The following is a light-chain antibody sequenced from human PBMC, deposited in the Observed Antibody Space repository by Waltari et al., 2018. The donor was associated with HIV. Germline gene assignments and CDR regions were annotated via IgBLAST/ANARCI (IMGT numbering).Light chain of an antibody. CDR2: RNN. CDR3: AAWDDSLSGYV. Sequence: QSVLTQPPSASGTPGQRVTISCSGSSSSIGSNYVYWYQQLPGTAPKLLIYRNNQRPSGVPDRFSGSKSGTSTSLATSGLRSEDEADYYCAAWDDSLSGYVFGTGTKVTVL. V-gene: IGLV1-47*01. CDR1: SSSIGSNY. J-gene: IGLJ1*01.